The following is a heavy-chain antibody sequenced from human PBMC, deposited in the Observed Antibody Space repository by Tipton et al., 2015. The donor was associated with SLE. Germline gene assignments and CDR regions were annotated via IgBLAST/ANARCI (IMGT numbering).Heavy chain of an antibody. J-gene: IGHJ4*02. D-gene: IGHD1-1*01. Sequence: TLSLTCTVSGGSMSTYYWSWIRQHPGKGLEWIGYIYHSGSTNYNPSLRSRVTISVDTSKNQLSLQLSSVTTADTAVYYCARGDPQGLEPFDYWGQGTLVTVSS. CDR2: IYHSGST. CDR3: ARGDPQGLEPFDY. CDR1: GGSMSTYY. V-gene: IGHV4-59*01.